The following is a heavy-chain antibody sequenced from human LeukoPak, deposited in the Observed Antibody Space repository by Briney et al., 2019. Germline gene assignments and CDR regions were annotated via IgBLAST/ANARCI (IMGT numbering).Heavy chain of an antibody. CDR1: GGSISSSNYY. CDR2: IYYGGST. Sequence: SETLFLTCTVSGGSISSSNYYWGWIRQPPGKGLEWIGSIYYGGSTYSNPSLKSRVTISVDTSKNQFSLKLTSVTAADTAVFFCARHAHPGDFYTTSYYYYYMDVWGKGTTVTVSS. CDR3: ARHAHPGDFYTTSYYYYYMDV. V-gene: IGHV4-39*01. J-gene: IGHJ6*03. D-gene: IGHD3-3*01.